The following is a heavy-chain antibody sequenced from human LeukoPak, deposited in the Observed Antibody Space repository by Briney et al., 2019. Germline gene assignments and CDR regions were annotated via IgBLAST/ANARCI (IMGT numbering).Heavy chain of an antibody. CDR2: IYYSGCT. J-gene: IGHJ6*02. CDR1: GGAISSYY. CDR3: ARQSGISSFYYYYGMDV. D-gene: IGHD6-13*01. V-gene: IGHV4-59*08. Sequence: SETLSFTCTVSGGAISSYYWSWIRQPPGKGLEWIGYIYYSGCTNYNPSLKSRVTVSVDTSKNQFSLKLSSVTAADTAVYYCARQSGISSFYYYYGMDVWGQGTTVTVSS.